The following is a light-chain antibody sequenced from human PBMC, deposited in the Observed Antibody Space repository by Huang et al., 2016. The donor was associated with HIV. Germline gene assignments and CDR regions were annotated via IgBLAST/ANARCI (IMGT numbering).Light chain of an antibody. CDR1: QSLLDSNGYND. CDR2: LAS. V-gene: IGKV2-28*01. J-gene: IGKJ2*01. CDR3: MQDLQTPYT. Sequence: DIVMTQSSLSLPVPPGEAASISCMSSQSLLDSNGYNDLSWYVQKPGQSPQLLISLASNRAPGVPDRFSGSGSGTHFTVKISRVEAEDAGVYYCMQDLQTPYTFGQGTKLEIK.